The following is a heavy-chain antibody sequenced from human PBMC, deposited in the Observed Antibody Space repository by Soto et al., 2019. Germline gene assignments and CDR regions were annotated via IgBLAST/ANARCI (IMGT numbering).Heavy chain of an antibody. Sequence: EVHLLESGGGLVQPGGSLRLSCAASGFTFSNYAMSWVRQAPGKGLELLSGISVSGDRTYYAESRKGRFTISRDSPKNTLYSPINSLRAEDTAVYYCAKPMSPNCAGTSCTYGMDVWGQGTTVIVSS. J-gene: IGHJ6*02. D-gene: IGHD2-15*01. CDR2: ISVSGDRT. CDR3: AKPMSPNCAGTSCTYGMDV. V-gene: IGHV3-23*01. CDR1: GFTFSNYA.